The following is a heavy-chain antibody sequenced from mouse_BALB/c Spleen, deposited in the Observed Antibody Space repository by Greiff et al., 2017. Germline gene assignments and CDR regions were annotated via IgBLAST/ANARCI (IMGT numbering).Heavy chain of an antibody. CDR2: INPSSGYT. Sequence: QVQLQQSGAELARPGASVKMSCKASGYTFTSYTMHWVKQRPGQGLEWIGYINPSSGYTNYNQKFKGKATLTTDKSSSTAYMQLSRLTSEDSAVYFCARRGPSPPYFDYWGQGTTLTVSS. CDR1: GYTFTSYT. J-gene: IGHJ2*01. V-gene: IGHV1-4*01. CDR3: ARRGPSPPYFDY.